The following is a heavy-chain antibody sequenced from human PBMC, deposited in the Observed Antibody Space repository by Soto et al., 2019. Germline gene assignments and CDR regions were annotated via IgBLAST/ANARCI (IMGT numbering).Heavy chain of an antibody. CDR2: ISAYNGNT. CDR3: AREPNYFDY. CDR1: GYTFTSSG. J-gene: IGHJ4*02. Sequence: QVQLVQSGAEVKKPGASVKVSCKASGYTFTSSGVIWVRQASAQGLDWRGWISAYNGNTKYAQQLQGRVTMTTDTPTSPASMELRRVRSDDTAVYYCAREPNYFDYWGQGTLVTVSS. V-gene: IGHV1-18*01.